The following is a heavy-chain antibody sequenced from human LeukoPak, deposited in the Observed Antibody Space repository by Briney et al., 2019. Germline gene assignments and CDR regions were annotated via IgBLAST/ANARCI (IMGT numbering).Heavy chain of an antibody. D-gene: IGHD3-22*01. Sequence: GGSLRLSCAASGFTFSSYSMNWVRQAPGKGLEWVSYISSSSSTIYYADSVKGRFTISRDNAKNSLYLQMNSLRAEDTAVYYCARDRPKYYYDSSRGAFDIWGQGTMVTVSS. V-gene: IGHV3-48*01. CDR1: GFTFSSYS. J-gene: IGHJ3*02. CDR3: ARDRPKYYYDSSRGAFDI. CDR2: ISSSSSTI.